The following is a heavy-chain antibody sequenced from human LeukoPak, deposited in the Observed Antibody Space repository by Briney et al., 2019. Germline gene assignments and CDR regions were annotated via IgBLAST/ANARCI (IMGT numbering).Heavy chain of an antibody. Sequence: SETLSLTCTVSGGSMSSYYWSLIRQPAGKGLEWIGRIHTSGTTYYNPSLKSRVTMSVDTSKNQFSLRLTSVTAADTAVYYCARGDYFDGGGRNWFDPWGQGTLVTVSS. J-gene: IGHJ5*02. V-gene: IGHV4-4*07. CDR3: ARGDYFDGGGRNWFDP. D-gene: IGHD3-16*01. CDR2: IHTSGTT. CDR1: GGSMSSYY.